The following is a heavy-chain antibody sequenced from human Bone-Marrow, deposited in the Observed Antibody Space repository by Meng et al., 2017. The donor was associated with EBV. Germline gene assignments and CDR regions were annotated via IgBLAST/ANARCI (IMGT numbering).Heavy chain of an antibody. CDR2: IYHSGST. J-gene: IGHJ5*02. V-gene: IGHV4-4*02. D-gene: IGHD3-16*01. CDR3: AQRERWGLDP. CDR1: GGSISSMNW. Sequence: VPVAGGGPGAVKHSGPLSRTCAVSGGSISSMNWWSWVRQPPGKGLEWIGEIYHSGSTSYNPSLESRVTISVDKSKNQVSLKLSSVTAADTAVYYCAQRERWGLDPWGQGTLVTVSS.